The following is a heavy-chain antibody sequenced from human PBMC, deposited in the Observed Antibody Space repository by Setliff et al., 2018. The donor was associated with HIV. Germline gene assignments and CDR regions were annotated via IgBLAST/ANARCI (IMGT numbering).Heavy chain of an antibody. J-gene: IGHJ6*02. CDR2: INWNGGNK. CDR3: ARVDCSGGTCYSANYYYYYAMDV. CDR1: GFTFEDYA. V-gene: IGHV3-20*04. Sequence: GGSLRLSCAASGFTFEDYAMSWVRQVPGKRLEWISGINWNGGNKGHGDSVKGRFTISRDNAKNFLYLQMNSLRAEDTALYYCARVDCSGGTCYSANYYYYYAMDVWGQGTTVTVS. D-gene: IGHD2-15*01.